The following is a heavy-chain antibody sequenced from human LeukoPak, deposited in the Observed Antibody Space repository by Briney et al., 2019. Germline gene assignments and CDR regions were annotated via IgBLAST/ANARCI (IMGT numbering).Heavy chain of an antibody. D-gene: IGHD2-2*01. CDR2: IYYSGST. Sequence: SQTLSLTCTVSGGSISSGGYYWSWIRQHPGKGLEGIGYIYYSGSTYYNPSLKSRVTISVDTSKTQFSLKLSSVTAEDTAVYYCARAGGVVVPAALTFDYWGQGTLVTVSS. CDR1: GGSISSGGYY. CDR3: ARAGGVVVPAALTFDY. J-gene: IGHJ4*02. V-gene: IGHV4-31*03.